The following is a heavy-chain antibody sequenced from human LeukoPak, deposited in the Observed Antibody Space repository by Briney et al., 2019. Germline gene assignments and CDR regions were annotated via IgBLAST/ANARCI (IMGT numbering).Heavy chain of an antibody. CDR1: GFTFSTYN. J-gene: IGHJ6*04. CDR3: ARDQEFLVRGVIDV. V-gene: IGHV3-21*01. CDR2: ISGSSSYI. Sequence: GGSLRLSCAASGFTFSTYNMNWVRQAPGKGLEWVSSISGSSSYIYYADSVKGRFTISRDNAKNSLYLQMNSLRAEDTAVYYCARDQEFLVRGVIDVWGKGTTVTVSS. D-gene: IGHD3-10*01.